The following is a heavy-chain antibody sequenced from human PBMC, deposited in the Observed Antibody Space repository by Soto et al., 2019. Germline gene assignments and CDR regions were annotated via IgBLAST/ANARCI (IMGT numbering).Heavy chain of an antibody. D-gene: IGHD6-13*01. J-gene: IGHJ5*02. Sequence: ASVKVSCKASGYTFTGYYMHWVRQAPGQGXEWMGWINPNSGGTNYAQKFQGWVTMTRDTSISTAYMELSRLRSDDTAVYYCARAPVAIGAAGPPYNWFDPWGQGSLVTVSS. CDR2: INPNSGGT. CDR3: ARAPVAIGAAGPPYNWFDP. V-gene: IGHV1-2*04. CDR1: GYTFTGYY.